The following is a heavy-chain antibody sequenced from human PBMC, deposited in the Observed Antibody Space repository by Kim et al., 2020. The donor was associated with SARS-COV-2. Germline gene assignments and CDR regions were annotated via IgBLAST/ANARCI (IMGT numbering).Heavy chain of an antibody. J-gene: IGHJ5*02. Sequence: GGSLRLSCAASGFSFSDYYMSWIRQAPGKGLELVAYINSDGTSVNYVDSVNGRFTISRDNAKKSLSLQMNSLTPEDTAVYYCVREPASWGQGTLVTVSS. V-gene: IGHV3-11*01. CDR2: INSDGTSV. CDR3: VREPAS. CDR1: GFSFSDYY.